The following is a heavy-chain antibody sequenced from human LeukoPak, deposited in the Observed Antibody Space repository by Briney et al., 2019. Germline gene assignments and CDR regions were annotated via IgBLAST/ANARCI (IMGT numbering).Heavy chain of an antibody. J-gene: IGHJ4*02. Sequence: ASVKVSRKASGYTFTTYAMNWVRQAPGQGLEWMGWINTNTGNPAYAQGFTGRFVFSLDTSVSTAYLQISSLKADDTAVYYCARKVAIGRAAMEGLLHWGQGTLVTVSS. CDR3: ARKVAIGRAAMEGLLH. V-gene: IGHV7-4-1*02. CDR1: GYTFTTYA. CDR2: INTNTGNP. D-gene: IGHD5-18*01.